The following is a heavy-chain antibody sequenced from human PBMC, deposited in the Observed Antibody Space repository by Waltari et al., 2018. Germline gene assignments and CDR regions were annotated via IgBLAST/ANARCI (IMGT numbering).Heavy chain of an antibody. CDR1: GYTLTSYY. CDR3: ARESAFSTSWYPGFDP. J-gene: IGHJ5*02. D-gene: IGHD2-2*01. V-gene: IGHV1-2*06. CDR2: LKPTRCDT. Sequence: QVQLVQSGAEVKKPGASVKVSCKASGYTLTSYYMHWVRQAPGQGLEWMGRLKPTRCDTNYARKFQDRVTMTRDTSVNTAYMVVGRLTSDDTAVYFCARESAFSTSWYPGFDPWGQGTLVTIAS.